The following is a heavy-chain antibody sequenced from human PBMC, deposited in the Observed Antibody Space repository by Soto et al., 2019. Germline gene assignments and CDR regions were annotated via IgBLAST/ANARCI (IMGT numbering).Heavy chain of an antibody. CDR2: ISSDGTIT. D-gene: IGHD4-17*01. V-gene: IGHV3-74*01. Sequence: PGGSLRLSCAASGFTLNNYWMHWVRQAPGKGLVWVSRISSDGTITNYADSVRGRFTISRDNAKNTLYLQMNSLRAEDTAVYYCVRLKVPTGSDCWGQGMLVTVSS. J-gene: IGHJ4*02. CDR1: GFTLNNYW. CDR3: VRLKVPTGSDC.